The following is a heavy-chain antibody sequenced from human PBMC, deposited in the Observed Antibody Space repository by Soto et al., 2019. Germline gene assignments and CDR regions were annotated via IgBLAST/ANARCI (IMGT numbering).Heavy chain of an antibody. CDR1: GFTFSSYG. D-gene: IGHD3-10*01. V-gene: IGHV3-30*18. J-gene: IGHJ6*02. CDR2: ISYDGSNK. CDR3: AKAARGSYYYYGMDV. Sequence: QVQLVESGGGVVQPGRSLRLSCAASGFTFSSYGMHWVRQAPGKGLEWVAVISYDGSNKYYADSVKGRFTISRDNSKNTLYRQMNSLRADDTAVYYCAKAARGSYYYYGMDVWGQGTTVTVSS.